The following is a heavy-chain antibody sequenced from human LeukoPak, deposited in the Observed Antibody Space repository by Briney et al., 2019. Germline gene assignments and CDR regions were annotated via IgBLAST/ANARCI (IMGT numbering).Heavy chain of an antibody. CDR1: GYTFTSYG. CDR3: ARVFLYCSGGSCYSDY. J-gene: IGHJ4*02. D-gene: IGHD2-15*01. V-gene: IGHV1-18*01. Sequence: ASVKVSRKASGYTFTSYGISWVRQAPGQGLEWMGWISAYNGNTNYAQKLQGRVTMTTDTSTSTAYMELRSLRSDDTAVYYCARVFLYCSGGSCYSDYWGQGTLVTVSS. CDR2: ISAYNGNT.